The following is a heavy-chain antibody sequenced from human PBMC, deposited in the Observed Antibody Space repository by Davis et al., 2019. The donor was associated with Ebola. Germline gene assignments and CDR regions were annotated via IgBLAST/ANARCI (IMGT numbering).Heavy chain of an antibody. Sequence: KVSCKGSGYSFTTYWIVWVRQMPGKGLECMGIIFPGDSDTSYSPSFQGQVTISADKSISTAYLQWSSLKASDTAMYYCARGTDGYNPGGYFDSWGQGTLVTVSS. CDR3: ARGTDGYNPGGYFDS. V-gene: IGHV5-51*01. D-gene: IGHD5-24*01. CDR1: GYSFTTYW. CDR2: IFPGDSDT. J-gene: IGHJ4*02.